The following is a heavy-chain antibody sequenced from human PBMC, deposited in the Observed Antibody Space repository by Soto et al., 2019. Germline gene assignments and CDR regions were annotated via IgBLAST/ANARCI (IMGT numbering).Heavy chain of an antibody. CDR2: ISTSGSAK. CDR3: ARELATTQGFDY. Sequence: TGGSLRLSCAASGFIFSSYEVDWVRHSPGKGLEWISYISTSGSAKKYADSVKGRFTISRDNAKNSLYLNMDSLRLDDTAVYYCARELATTQGFDYWGQGTLVTVSS. CDR1: GFIFSSYE. D-gene: IGHD5-12*01. J-gene: IGHJ4*02. V-gene: IGHV3-48*03.